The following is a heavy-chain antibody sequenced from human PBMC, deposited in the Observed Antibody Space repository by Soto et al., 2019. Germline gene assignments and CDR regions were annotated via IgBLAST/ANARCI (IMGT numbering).Heavy chain of an antibody. J-gene: IGHJ4*02. CDR1: GFSFSDHH. D-gene: IGHD6-13*01. CDR2: ARTRAGSYTT. CDR3: SNSPVGKIGSG. V-gene: IGHV3-72*01. Sequence: EVQLVESGGGLAQPGGSLRLSCVGSGFSFSDHHMDWVRQAPGKGLEWVGRARTRAGSYTTEYAASVKGRFTISRDDSKNSLYVQMNSLKTEDTAVYYCSNSPVGKIGSGWGQGTLVTVSS.